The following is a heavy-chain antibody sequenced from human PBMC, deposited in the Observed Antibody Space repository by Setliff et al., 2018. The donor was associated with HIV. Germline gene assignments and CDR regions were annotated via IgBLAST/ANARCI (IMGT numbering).Heavy chain of an antibody. CDR3: SRWPFDY. J-gene: IGHJ4*02. Sequence: GGSLRLSCAASGFTFDDFGMTWVRQRPGKGLEWVSGINWNGAITDYADSVKGRFTISRDDARKSVFLQMDSLRAEDTAMYYCSRWPFDYWGQGALVTVS. CDR2: INWNGAIT. D-gene: IGHD5-12*01. CDR1: GFTFDDFG. V-gene: IGHV3-20*04.